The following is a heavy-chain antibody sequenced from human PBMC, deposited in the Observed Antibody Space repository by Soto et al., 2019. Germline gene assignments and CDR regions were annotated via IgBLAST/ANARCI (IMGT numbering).Heavy chain of an antibody. D-gene: IGHD6-13*01. V-gene: IGHV4-39*01. Sequence: ASETLSLTCAVSGGSIRSTSYYWGWVRQSPAKGLEWIGNIYYSGSTYYNPSLKSRVTIFVDTSKTQISLNVSSVTAADTAIYYCARLIPSYSTWPPFETWGQGTLVTVSS. J-gene: IGHJ4*02. CDR3: ARLIPSYSTWPPFET. CDR1: GGSIRSTSYY. CDR2: IYYSGST.